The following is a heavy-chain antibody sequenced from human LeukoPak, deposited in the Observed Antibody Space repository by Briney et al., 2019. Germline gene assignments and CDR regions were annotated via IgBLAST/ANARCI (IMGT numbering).Heavy chain of an antibody. CDR1: GGTFSSYA. Sequence: ASVKVSCKASGGTFSSYAISWVRQAPGQGLEWMGRIIPILGIANYAQKFQGRVTITADKSTSTAYMELSSLRSEDTAVYYCARVWSGGCYMRWFDPGAREPWSPSPQ. CDR3: ARVWSGGCYMRWFDP. V-gene: IGHV1-69*04. CDR2: IIPILGIA. D-gene: IGHD3-3*01. J-gene: IGHJ5*02.